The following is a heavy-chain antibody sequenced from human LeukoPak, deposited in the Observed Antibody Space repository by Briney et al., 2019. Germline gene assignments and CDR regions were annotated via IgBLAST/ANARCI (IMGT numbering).Heavy chain of an antibody. V-gene: IGHV3-23*01. CDR2: RSSSGLSP. D-gene: IGHD2/OR15-2a*01. CDR1: GFSFNNYA. J-gene: IGHJ3*02. CDR3: TKAGPDTYAFDI. Sequence: GGSLRLSCAGSGFSFNNYAMYWVRQAPGKGLEWVSARSSSGLSPYYADSVKGRFSISRDISKNTLYLQMNSLRAEDTAVYYCTKAGPDTYAFDIWGQGTMVTVSS.